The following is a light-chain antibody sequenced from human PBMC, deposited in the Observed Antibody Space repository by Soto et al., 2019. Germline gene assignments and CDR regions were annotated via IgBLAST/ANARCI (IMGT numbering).Light chain of an antibody. J-gene: IGKJ1*01. V-gene: IGKV3-15*01. CDR1: QSVSSN. Sequence: EIVMTQSPATLSVSPGERATLSCRASQSVSSNLAWYQQKPGQGPRLLIYGTSTRATGIPARFSGSGSGTEFTLTINSLQSEDFAVYYCQQSNNWPWTFGKGTKV. CDR2: GTS. CDR3: QQSNNWPWT.